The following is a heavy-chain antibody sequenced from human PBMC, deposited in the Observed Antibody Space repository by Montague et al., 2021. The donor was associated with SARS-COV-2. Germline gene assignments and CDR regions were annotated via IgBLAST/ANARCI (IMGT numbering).Heavy chain of an antibody. D-gene: IGHD1-26*01. Sequence: CAISGDSVSSNNAAWNWIRQSPSRGLEWLGRTCYRSEWYFDYVISLRGRITINPDTSKNQFSLQLDSVTLDDTAVYYCARYSYSGTHFGLNDAFDIWGQGTLVTVSS. CDR1: GDSVSSNNAA. V-gene: IGHV6-1*01. J-gene: IGHJ3*02. CDR2: TCYRSEWYF. CDR3: ARYSYSGTHFGLNDAFDI.